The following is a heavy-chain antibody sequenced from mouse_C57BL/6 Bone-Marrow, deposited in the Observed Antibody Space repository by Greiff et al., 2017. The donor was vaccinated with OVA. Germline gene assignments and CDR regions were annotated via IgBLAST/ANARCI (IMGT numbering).Heavy chain of an antibody. Sequence: EVQLQQSGPELVKPGASVKIPCKASGYTFTDYNMDWVKQSHGKSLEWIGDINPNNGGTIYNQKFKGKATLTVDTSSSTAYMQLSSLTSEDSAVYFCARDWARYAMDYWGQGTSVTVSS. J-gene: IGHJ4*01. CDR1: GYTFTDYN. CDR2: INPNNGGT. CDR3: ARDWARYAMDY. V-gene: IGHV1-18*01. D-gene: IGHD4-1*01.